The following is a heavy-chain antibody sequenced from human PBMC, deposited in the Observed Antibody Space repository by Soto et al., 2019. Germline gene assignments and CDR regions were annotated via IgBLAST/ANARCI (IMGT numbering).Heavy chain of an antibody. CDR1: GFTFSSYA. CDR3: ARFAGLRRDGYNPDY. CDR2: ISYDGSNK. V-gene: IGHV3-30-3*01. J-gene: IGHJ4*02. Sequence: PWGSLRLSCAASGFTFSSYAMHWVRQAPGKGLEWVAVISYDGSNKYYADSVKGRFTISRDNSKNTLYLQMNSLRAEDTAVYYCARFAGLRRDGYNPDYWGQGTLVTVSS. D-gene: IGHD5-12*01.